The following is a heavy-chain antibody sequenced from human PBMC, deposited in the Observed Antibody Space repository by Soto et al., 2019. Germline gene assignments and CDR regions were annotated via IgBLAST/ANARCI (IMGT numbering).Heavy chain of an antibody. CDR1: GFTFRSYA. Sequence: EVQLLQSGGALMQPGGSLRLSCAASGFTFRSYAMTWVRQAPGMGLEWVSAISGIGTSTYYADSVKGRFTISRDNSKNTVSLQMDSLRVEDTAVYYCASLVVPAAIRSNWFDPWGQGTLVSVSS. J-gene: IGHJ5*02. CDR3: ASLVVPAAIRSNWFDP. V-gene: IGHV3-23*01. D-gene: IGHD2-2*01. CDR2: ISGIGTST.